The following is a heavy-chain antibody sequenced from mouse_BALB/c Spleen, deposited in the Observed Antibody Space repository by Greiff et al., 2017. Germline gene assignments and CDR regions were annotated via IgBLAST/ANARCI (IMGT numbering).Heavy chain of an antibody. CDR1: GFTFSDYY. Sequence: EVNVVESGGGLVKPGGSLKLSCAASGFTFSDYYMYWVRQTPEKRLEWVATISDGGSYTYYPDSVKGRFTISRDNAKNNLYLQMSSLKSEDTAMYYCARDGEFAYWGQRTLVTVSA. CDR3: ARDGEFAY. CDR2: ISDGGSYT. V-gene: IGHV5-4*02. J-gene: IGHJ3*01.